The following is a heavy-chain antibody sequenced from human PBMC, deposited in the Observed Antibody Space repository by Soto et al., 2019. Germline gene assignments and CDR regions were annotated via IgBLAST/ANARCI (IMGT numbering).Heavy chain of an antibody. CDR2: IYHSGST. V-gene: IGHV4-4*02. D-gene: IGHD6-19*01. Sequence: PSETLSLTCAVSGGSISSSNWWSWVRLPPGKGLEWIGEIYHSGSTNYNPSLKSRVTISVDKSKNQFSLKLSSVTAADTAVYYCARPGAVAGTYRAGRKSDYYYGMDVWGQGTTVTVSS. J-gene: IGHJ6*02. CDR1: GGSISSSNW. CDR3: ARPGAVAGTYRAGRKSDYYYGMDV.